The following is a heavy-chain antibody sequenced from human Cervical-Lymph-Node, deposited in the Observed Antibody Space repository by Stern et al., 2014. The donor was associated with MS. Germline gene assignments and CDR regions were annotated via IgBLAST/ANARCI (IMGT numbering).Heavy chain of an antibody. Sequence: QLQLQESGPGLVKPSETLSLTCTVSGGSVSSGSYYWSWIRQPPGKGLEWIGYIYYSGSTNYNPSLKSRVTISVDTSKNQFSLKLSSVTAADTAVYYCARGFQRVIDYWGQGTLVTVSS. CDR1: GGSVSSGSYY. V-gene: IGHV4-61*01. CDR3: ARGFQRVIDY. CDR2: IYYSGST. J-gene: IGHJ4*02. D-gene: IGHD2-2*01.